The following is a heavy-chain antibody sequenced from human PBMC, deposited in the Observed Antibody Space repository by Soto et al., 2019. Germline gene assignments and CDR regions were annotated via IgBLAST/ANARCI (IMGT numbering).Heavy chain of an antibody. Sequence: QVQLVQSGAEVKKPGSSVKVSCKASGGTFSSYDISWVRQAPGQGLEWMGGIIPIFGTADYAQKFQGRVTITADESTSTAYMELSSLRSEDTAVYYCARDTRSTYDFWSGYQMGAPDYWGQGTLVTVSS. J-gene: IGHJ4*02. D-gene: IGHD3-3*01. CDR1: GGTFSSYD. CDR2: IIPIFGTA. CDR3: ARDTRSTYDFWSGYQMGAPDY. V-gene: IGHV1-69*01.